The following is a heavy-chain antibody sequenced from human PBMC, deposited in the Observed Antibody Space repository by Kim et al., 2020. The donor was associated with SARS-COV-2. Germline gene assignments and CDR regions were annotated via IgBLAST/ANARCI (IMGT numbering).Heavy chain of an antibody. D-gene: IGHD5-18*01. V-gene: IGHV4-31*03. J-gene: IGHJ6*02. CDR1: GGSISSGGYY. CDR3: ASTGKQHVYVDTAMVMGSYYGMDV. Sequence: SETLSLTCTVSGGSISSGGYYWSWIRQHPGKGLEWIGYIYYSGSTYYNPSLKSRVTISVDTSKNQFSLKLSSVTAADTAVYYCASTGKQHVYVDTAMVMGSYYGMDVWGQGTTVTVSS. CDR2: IYYSGST.